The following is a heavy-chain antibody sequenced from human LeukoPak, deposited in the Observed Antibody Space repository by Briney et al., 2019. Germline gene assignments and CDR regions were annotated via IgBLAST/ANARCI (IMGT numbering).Heavy chain of an antibody. CDR3: AKDRSYSGYEVYFDY. D-gene: IGHD5-12*01. V-gene: IGHV3-30*02. CDR1: GFTFSSYG. J-gene: IGHJ4*02. CDR2: IRYDGSNK. Sequence: GGSLRLSCAASGFTFSSYGMHWVRQAPGKGLEWVAFIRYDGSNKYYADSVKGRFTISRDNSKNTLYLQMNSLRAEDTAVYYCAKDRSYSGYEVYFDYWGQGTLVTVSS.